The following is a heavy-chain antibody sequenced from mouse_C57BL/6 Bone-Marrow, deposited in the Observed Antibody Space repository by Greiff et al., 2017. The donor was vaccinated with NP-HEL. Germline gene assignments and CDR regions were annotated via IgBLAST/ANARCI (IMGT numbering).Heavy chain of an antibody. CDR2: IDPSDSYT. J-gene: IGHJ1*03. Sequence: QVQLQQSGAELVRPGTSVKLSCKASGYTFTSYWMHWVKQRPGQGLEWIGVIDPSDSYTNYNQKFKGKATLTVDTSSSTAYMQLSSLTSEDSAVYYCATYSNYVWYFDVWGTGTTVTVSS. CDR1: GYTFTSYW. CDR3: ATYSNYVWYFDV. V-gene: IGHV1-59*01. D-gene: IGHD2-5*01.